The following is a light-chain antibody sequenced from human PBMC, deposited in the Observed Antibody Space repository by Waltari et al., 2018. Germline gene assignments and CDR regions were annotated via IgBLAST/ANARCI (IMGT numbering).Light chain of an antibody. CDR3: ALYMGSGIWV. J-gene: IGLJ3*02. Sequence: QPVVTQNPSLQVSPGGPSTLPCPLRSGPSPTPSNAIWYQQTPGQAPRTLVYKINNRSSGVPDRFSGSILGNKVALTITGAQADDESDYYCALYMGSGIWVFGGGTKLTVL. CDR2: KIN. CDR1: SGPSPTPSN. V-gene: IGLV8-61*01.